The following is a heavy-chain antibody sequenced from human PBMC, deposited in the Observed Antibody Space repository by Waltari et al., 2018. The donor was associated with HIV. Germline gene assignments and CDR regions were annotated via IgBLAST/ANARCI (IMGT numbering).Heavy chain of an antibody. CDR1: GDSVSSYY. CDR3: ARVGAASRNYFYYGVDV. Sequence: QVQVQESGLGLVKPSETLSLTSTVSGDSVSSYYWRWIRQLLGKGLGWVGYVYYTGTTHYNPSLKSRVSISLDTSKKQFCLRLTSVTAADTAVYYCARVGAASRNYFYYGVDVWGQGSTVTVSS. J-gene: IGHJ6*02. D-gene: IGHD3-16*01. V-gene: IGHV4-59*02. CDR2: VYYTGTT.